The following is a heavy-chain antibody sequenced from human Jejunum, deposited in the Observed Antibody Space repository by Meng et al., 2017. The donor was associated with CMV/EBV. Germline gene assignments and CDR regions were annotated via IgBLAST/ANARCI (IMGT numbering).Heavy chain of an antibody. CDR3: ARDSYHYGSSTYNWFDP. CDR2: IHHSGTT. J-gene: IGHJ5*02. D-gene: IGHD3-10*01. Sequence: SISTYWWSWIRQSPGQGLEWIGYIHHSGTTNHNPSLRSRVIMSVDTSNNQFSLKLTSVTAADTAVYYCARDSYHYGSSTYNWFDPWGQGILVTVSS. CDR1: SISTYW. V-gene: IGHV4-59*01.